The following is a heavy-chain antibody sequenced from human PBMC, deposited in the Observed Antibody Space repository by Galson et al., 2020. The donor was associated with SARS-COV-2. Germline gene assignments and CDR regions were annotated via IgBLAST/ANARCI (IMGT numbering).Heavy chain of an antibody. Sequence: SETLSLTCAVYGGSFSGYYWSWIRQPPGKGLEWIGEINHSGSTNYNPSLKSRVTISVDTSKNQFSLKLSSVTAADTAVYYCARAGSRYYGSGSYFVDVSYYYGMDVWGQGTTVTVSS. CDR1: GGSFSGYY. J-gene: IGHJ6*02. D-gene: IGHD3-10*01. CDR3: ARAGSRYYGSGSYFVDVSYYYGMDV. CDR2: INHSGST. V-gene: IGHV4-34*01.